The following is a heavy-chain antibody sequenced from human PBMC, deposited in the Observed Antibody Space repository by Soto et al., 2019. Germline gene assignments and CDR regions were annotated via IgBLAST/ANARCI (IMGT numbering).Heavy chain of an antibody. Sequence: QLQLQESGPGLVKASETLSLTCTVSGGSISISNYYWGWIRQPPGKGLEWIGSIYYTGSTYYNPSLTSRLTIPVDTSKNQVSLKVTSVTAADTAVYYCVGPPGYSTGWYYFAYWGQGTLVTVSS. J-gene: IGHJ4*02. D-gene: IGHD6-19*01. V-gene: IGHV4-39*01. CDR3: VGPPGYSTGWYYFAY. CDR1: GGSISISNYY. CDR2: IYYTGST.